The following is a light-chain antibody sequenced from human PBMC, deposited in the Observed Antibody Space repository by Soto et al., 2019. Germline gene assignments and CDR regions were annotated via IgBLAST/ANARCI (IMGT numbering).Light chain of an antibody. CDR2: GAS. Sequence: DIQMTQSPSSLSAFVGNRVTITCRASQGINNYLAWYQLKPGKVPKLLIYGASTLQSGIPSRFSGSRSGTDFTLTISSLQPEDVATYYCQNYNSGHAFGGGTKVEIK. V-gene: IGKV1-27*01. CDR1: QGINNY. CDR3: QNYNSGHA. J-gene: IGKJ4*01.